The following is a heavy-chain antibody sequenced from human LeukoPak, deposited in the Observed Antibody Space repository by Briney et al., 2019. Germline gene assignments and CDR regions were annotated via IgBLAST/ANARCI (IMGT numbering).Heavy chain of an antibody. J-gene: IGHJ3*02. Sequence: TSQTLSLTCTVSGGSISSGIYYWSWIRQPPGKGLEWIGYIYYGGSTNYNPSLKSRVTISVDTSKNQFSLKLSSVTAADTAVYYCASIHLRYFDWDDAFDIWGQGTMVTVSS. CDR3: ASIHLRYFDWDDAFDI. CDR2: IYYGGST. V-gene: IGHV4-61*01. D-gene: IGHD3-9*01. CDR1: GGSISSGIYY.